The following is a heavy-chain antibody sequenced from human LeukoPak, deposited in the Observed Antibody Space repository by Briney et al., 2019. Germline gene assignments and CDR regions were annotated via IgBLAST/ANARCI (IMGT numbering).Heavy chain of an antibody. D-gene: IGHD1-1*01. CDR2: ISYDGSNK. Sequence: GGSLRLSCAASGFTFSSYAMHWVRQAPGKGLEWVAVISYDGSNKYYADSVKGRFTISRDNSKNTLHLQMNSLRGEDTAVYYCARVRGWKYFDYWGQGTLVTVSS. CDR3: ARVRGWKYFDY. V-gene: IGHV3-30*04. J-gene: IGHJ4*02. CDR1: GFTFSSYA.